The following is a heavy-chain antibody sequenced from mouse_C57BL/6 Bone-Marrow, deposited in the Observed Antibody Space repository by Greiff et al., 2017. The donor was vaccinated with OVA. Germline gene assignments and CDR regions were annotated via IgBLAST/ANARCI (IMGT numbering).Heavy chain of an antibody. CDR2: ISNGGGST. CDR1: GFTFSDYY. J-gene: IGHJ4*01. V-gene: IGHV5-12*01. Sequence: EVQLVESGGGLVQPGGSLKLSCAASGFTFSDYYMSWVRQTPEKRLEWVAYISNGGGSTYYPDTVKGRFTISRDNAKNTLYLQMSRLKSEDTAMYYCARQGLLLRAMDYWGQGTSVTVSS. CDR3: ARQGLLLRAMDY. D-gene: IGHD1-1*01.